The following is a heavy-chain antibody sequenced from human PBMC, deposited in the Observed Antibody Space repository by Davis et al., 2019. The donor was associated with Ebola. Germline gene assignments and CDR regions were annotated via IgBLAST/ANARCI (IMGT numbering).Heavy chain of an antibody. J-gene: IGHJ5*02. D-gene: IGHD6-13*01. V-gene: IGHV5-51*01. Sequence: GESLKISCKGSGYSFTSYWIGWVRQMPGQGLEWIGIIYPGYSDTRYSPSFQGQVTISADKSISTAYLQWSSLKASDTAMYYCARRVAAALWWFDPWGQGTLVTVSS. CDR2: IYPGYSDT. CDR3: ARRVAAALWWFDP. CDR1: GYSFTSYW.